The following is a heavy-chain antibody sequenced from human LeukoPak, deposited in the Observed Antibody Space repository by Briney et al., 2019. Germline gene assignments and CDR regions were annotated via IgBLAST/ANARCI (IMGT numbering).Heavy chain of an antibody. CDR2: ISSRGGTI. Sequence: GGSLRLSCAASGFTFNNYEMDWVRQAPGKGLEWISYISSRGGTIHYADSVKGRFTISRDNTKNSLYLQMNSLRAEDTALYYCVRDRTTNTYDSWGQGTLVTVFS. J-gene: IGHJ4*02. CDR1: GFTFNNYE. D-gene: IGHD1-14*01. CDR3: VRDRTTNTYDS. V-gene: IGHV3-48*03.